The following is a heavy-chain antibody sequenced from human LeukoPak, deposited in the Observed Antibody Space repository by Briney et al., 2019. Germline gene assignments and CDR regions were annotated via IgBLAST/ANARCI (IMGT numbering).Heavy chain of an antibody. CDR1: RFTFSTYW. V-gene: IGHV3-7*01. J-gene: IGHJ3*02. Sequence: GGSLRLSCAASRFTFSTYWMSWVRQAPGKGLEWVANIKQDGSEKYYVDSVKGRFTISRDNAMNSLYLQMNSLRAEDTAVYYCARGPFDIWGQGTMVTVSS. CDR3: ARGPFDI. CDR2: IKQDGSEK.